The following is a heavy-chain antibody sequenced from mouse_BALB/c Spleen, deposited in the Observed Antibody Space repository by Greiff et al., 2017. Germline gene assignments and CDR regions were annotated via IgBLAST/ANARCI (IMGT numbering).Heavy chain of an antibody. CDR2: IWAGGST. CDR3: ARDIRLNYAMDY. CDR1: GFSLTSYG. D-gene: IGHD2-4*01. J-gene: IGHJ4*01. Sequence: QVQLKESGPGLVAPSQSLSITCTVSGFSLTSYGVHWVRQPPGKGLEWLGVIWAGGSTNYNSALMSRLSISKDNSKSQVFLKMNSLQTDDTAMYYCARDIRLNYAMDYWGQGTSVTVSS. V-gene: IGHV2-9*02.